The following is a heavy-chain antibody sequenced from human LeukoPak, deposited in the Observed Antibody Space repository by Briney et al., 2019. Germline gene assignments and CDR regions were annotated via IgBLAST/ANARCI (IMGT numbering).Heavy chain of an antibody. CDR2: IDPRDSYS. D-gene: IGHD2-8*02. Sequence: GESLKISCKGSGYRFSSDWIGWVRQMPGKGLEWMGRIDPRDSYSNYSPSFQGHVTMSVDKSISTAYLQWSTLKATDTAIYYCARVYCTATACDNWFDPWGQGTLVTVSS. V-gene: IGHV5-10-1*01. CDR3: ARVYCTATACDNWFDP. CDR1: GYRFSSDW. J-gene: IGHJ5*02.